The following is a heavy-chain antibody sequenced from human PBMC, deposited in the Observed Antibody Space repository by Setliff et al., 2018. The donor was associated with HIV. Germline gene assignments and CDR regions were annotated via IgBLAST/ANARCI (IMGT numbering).Heavy chain of an antibody. D-gene: IGHD3-22*01. J-gene: IGHJ4*02. V-gene: IGHV1-69-2*01. CDR2: VDPEDGET. CDR3: AKGTYYYDSSGADY. CDR1: GYTFTDYY. Sequence: ASVKVSYKASGYTFTDYYMHWVQQAPGKGLEWMGRVDPEDGETIYAEKFQGRVTITADTSTDTAYMELSSLRSEDTAVYYCAKGTYYYDSSGADYWGQGTLVTVSS.